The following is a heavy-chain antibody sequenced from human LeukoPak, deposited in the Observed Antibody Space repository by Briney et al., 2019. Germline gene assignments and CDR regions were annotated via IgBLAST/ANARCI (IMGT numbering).Heavy chain of an antibody. CDR1: GFSLSTSGVG. Sequence: SGPTLVKPTQTLXLTCTFSGFSLSTSGVGVGWIRQPPGKALEWLALIYWDDDERYSPSLKNRLTITRDTSKNQVVLTMTNMESVDTATYYCAHRMGMGGFDPWGQGTLVTVSS. J-gene: IGHJ5*02. V-gene: IGHV2-5*02. CDR2: IYWDDDE. CDR3: AHRMGMGGFDP. D-gene: IGHD3-16*01.